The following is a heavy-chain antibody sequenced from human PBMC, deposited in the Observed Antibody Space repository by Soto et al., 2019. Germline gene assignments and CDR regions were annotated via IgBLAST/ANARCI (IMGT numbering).Heavy chain of an antibody. Sequence: SETLSLTCTVSGGSIISYYWSWIRQPPGKGLEWIGYIYYSGSTNYNPSLKSRVTISVDRSKNQFSLKLSSVTAADTAVYYCARSQTTVTSYDYWGQGTLVTVS. V-gene: IGHV4-59*12. CDR1: GGSIISYY. J-gene: IGHJ4*02. CDR3: ARSQTTVTSYDY. D-gene: IGHD4-17*01. CDR2: IYYSGST.